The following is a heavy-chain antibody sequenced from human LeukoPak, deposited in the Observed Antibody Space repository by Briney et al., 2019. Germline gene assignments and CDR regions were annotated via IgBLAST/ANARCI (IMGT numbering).Heavy chain of an antibody. CDR3: ARAGPRNYYDSSGYFHY. J-gene: IGHJ4*02. CDR2: INHSGST. D-gene: IGHD3-22*01. Sequence: SETLSLTCAVYGGSFSGYYWSWIRQPPGKGLEWIGEINHSGSTNYNPSLKNRVTISVDTSKNQFSLKLSSVTAADTAVYYCARAGPRNYYDSSGYFHYWGQGTLVTVSS. CDR1: GGSFSGYY. V-gene: IGHV4-34*01.